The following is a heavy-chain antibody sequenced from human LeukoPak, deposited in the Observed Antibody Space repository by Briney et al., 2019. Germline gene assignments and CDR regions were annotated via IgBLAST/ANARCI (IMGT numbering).Heavy chain of an antibody. Sequence: PGRSLRLSCAASGFTFSSYGIHWVRQAPGKGLEWVAVISYDGSNKYYADSVKGRFTISRDNSKNTLYLQMNSLRAEDTAVYYCAKAAALAVAGSGLFDYWGQGTLVTVSS. CDR2: ISYDGSNK. D-gene: IGHD6-19*01. CDR1: GFTFSSYG. J-gene: IGHJ4*02. V-gene: IGHV3-30*18. CDR3: AKAAALAVAGSGLFDY.